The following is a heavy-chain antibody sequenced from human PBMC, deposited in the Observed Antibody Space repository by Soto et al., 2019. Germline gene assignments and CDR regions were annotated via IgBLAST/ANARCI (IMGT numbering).Heavy chain of an antibody. CDR1: GFTFSSHW. D-gene: IGHD1-1*01. J-gene: IGHJ4*02. Sequence: EVQLVESGGGLVQPGESLRLSCAASGFTFSSHWMTWVRQAPGKGLEWVANINEDGSEKYYVDSVKGRFTISRDNAKNSLYLQMNSLRAEDTALFYCARGDNPEYWGQGTLVTVSS. V-gene: IGHV3-7*01. CDR2: INEDGSEK. CDR3: ARGDNPEY.